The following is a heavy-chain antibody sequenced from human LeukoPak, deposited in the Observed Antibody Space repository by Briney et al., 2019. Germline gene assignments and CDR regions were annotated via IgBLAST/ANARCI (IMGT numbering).Heavy chain of an antibody. CDR1: GGSISSYY. V-gene: IGHV4-59*01. Sequence: SETLSLTCTVSGGSISSYYWSWIRQPPGKGLEWIGYIYYSGSTNYNPPLKSRVTISVDTSKNQFSLKLSSVTAADTAVYYCARNIAALDAFDIWGQGTMVTVSS. D-gene: IGHD6-13*01. CDR2: IYYSGST. CDR3: ARNIAALDAFDI. J-gene: IGHJ3*02.